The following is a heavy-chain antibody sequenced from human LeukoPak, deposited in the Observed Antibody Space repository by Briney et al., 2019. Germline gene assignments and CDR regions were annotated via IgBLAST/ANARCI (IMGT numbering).Heavy chain of an antibody. D-gene: IGHD3-22*01. V-gene: IGHV4-4*09. CDR3: ARHYDSSGLIDY. CDR2: IYTSGST. Sequence: SETLSLTCTVSGGSISSYYWSWIRQPPGKGLEWIGYIYTSGSTNYNPSLKSRVTISVGTSKNQFSLKLSSVTAADTAVYYCARHYDSSGLIDYWGQGTLVTVSS. CDR1: GGSISSYY. J-gene: IGHJ4*02.